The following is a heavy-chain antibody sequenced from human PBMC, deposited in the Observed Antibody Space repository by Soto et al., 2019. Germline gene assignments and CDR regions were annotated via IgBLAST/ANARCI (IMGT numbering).Heavy chain of an antibody. Sequence: PGGSLRLSCAASGFTFSSYSMNWVRQAPGKGLEWVSSISSSSSYIYYADSVKGRFTISRDNAKNSLYLQMNSLRAEDTAVYYCARGRGNDFWTGYYYGMDVWGQGTTVTVSS. CDR2: ISSSSSYI. CDR1: GFTFSSYS. V-gene: IGHV3-21*01. D-gene: IGHD3-3*01. J-gene: IGHJ6*02. CDR3: ARGRGNDFWTGYYYGMDV.